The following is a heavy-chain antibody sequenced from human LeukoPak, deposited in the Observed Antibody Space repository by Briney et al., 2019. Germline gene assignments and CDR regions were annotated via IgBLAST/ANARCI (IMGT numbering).Heavy chain of an antibody. Sequence: KTSETLFLTCTVAGGSISSYYWSWIRQPPGKGLEWIGYIYYSGSTNYNPSLKSRVTISVDTSKNQFSLKLSSVTAADTAVYYCARGEIAVAESFDYWGQGTLVTVSS. CDR3: ARGEIAVAESFDY. D-gene: IGHD6-19*01. J-gene: IGHJ4*02. CDR1: GGSISSYY. V-gene: IGHV4-59*01. CDR2: IYYSGST.